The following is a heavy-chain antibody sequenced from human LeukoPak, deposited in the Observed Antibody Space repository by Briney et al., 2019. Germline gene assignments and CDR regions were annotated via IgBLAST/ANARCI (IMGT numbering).Heavy chain of an antibody. CDR2: VYYSGTT. V-gene: IGHV4-59*01. CDR3: AKSLYYYDGSGYS. J-gene: IGHJ4*02. D-gene: IGHD3-22*01. CDR1: GGSISSYC. Sequence: SSETLSLTCTVSGGSISSYCWNWIRQPPGKGLEWIGYVYYSGTTNYNPSLKSRVTISVDTSKNQFSLNLTSVTAADTAVYYCAKSLYYYDGSGYSWGQGILVTVSS.